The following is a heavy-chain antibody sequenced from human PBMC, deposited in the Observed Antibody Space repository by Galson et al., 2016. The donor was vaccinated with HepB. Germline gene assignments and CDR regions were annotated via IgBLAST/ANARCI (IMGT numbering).Heavy chain of an antibody. Sequence: ASGYTFTNYAIHWVRQAPGQRLEWMGWINVGNGNTKYSQKFQGRVTITRDTSASTAYMDLSSLRSQDTAVYYCARDLGWGDLDYWGQGTLVTVSS. CDR1: GYTFTNYA. J-gene: IGHJ4*02. V-gene: IGHV1-3*01. CDR2: INVGNGNT. CDR3: ARDLGWGDLDY. D-gene: IGHD3-16*01.